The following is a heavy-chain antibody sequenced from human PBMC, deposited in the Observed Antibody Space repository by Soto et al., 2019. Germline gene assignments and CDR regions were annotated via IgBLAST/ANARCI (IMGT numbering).Heavy chain of an antibody. V-gene: IGHV5-51*01. Sequence: TGESLKISCKTSGYSFTSYWIGWVRQMPGKGLDWVGITYPADFDIRYSPSLQGQVTISADRSIGTAYLQWSRLKASDTAMYYCATGPNLFFDSWGQGTLVTVSS. CDR2: TYPADFDI. D-gene: IGHD1-1*01. J-gene: IGHJ4*02. CDR3: ATGPNLFFDS. CDR1: GYSFTSYW.